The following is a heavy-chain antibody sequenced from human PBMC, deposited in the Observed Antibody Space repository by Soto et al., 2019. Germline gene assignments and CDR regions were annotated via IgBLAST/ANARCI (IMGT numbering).Heavy chain of an antibody. V-gene: IGHV4-31*03. CDR1: GGSISSGGYY. CDR3: ARAVSIAARFANWFDP. J-gene: IGHJ5*02. CDR2: IYYSGST. D-gene: IGHD6-6*01. Sequence: SETLSLTCTVSGGSISSGGYYWSWIRQHPGKGLEWIGYIYYSGSTYYNPSLKSRVTISVDTSKNQFSLKLSSVTAADTAVYYCARAVSIAARFANWFDPWGQGTLVTVSS.